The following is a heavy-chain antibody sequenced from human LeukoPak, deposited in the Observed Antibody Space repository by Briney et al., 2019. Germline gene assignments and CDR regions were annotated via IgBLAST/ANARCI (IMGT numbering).Heavy chain of an antibody. J-gene: IGHJ3*02. CDR2: ISYDGSDK. V-gene: IGHV3-30*04. CDR3: AKDMCSSTSCSRRAFDI. D-gene: IGHD2-2*01. CDR1: GFTFSSYC. Sequence: PGGSLRLSCAASGFTFSSYCLHWVRQAPGKGLEWVATISYDGSDKYYVDSVKGRFTISRDNSKNTLYLQMNSLRAEDTAVYYCAKDMCSSTSCSRRAFDIWGQGTMVTVSS.